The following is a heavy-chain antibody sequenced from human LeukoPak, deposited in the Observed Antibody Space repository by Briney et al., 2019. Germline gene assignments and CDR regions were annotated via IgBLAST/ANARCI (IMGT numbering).Heavy chain of an antibody. CDR3: ARDTELLWFGEYKYYYYYMDV. Sequence: GRSLRLSCAASGFSFKDYNMHWVRQAPGKGLEWVSYISSSGSTIYYADSVKGRFTISRDNAKNSLYLQMNSLRAEDTAVYYCARDTELLWFGEYKYYYYYMDVWGKGTTVTISS. J-gene: IGHJ6*03. CDR1: GFSFKDYN. CDR2: ISSSGSTI. V-gene: IGHV3-48*04. D-gene: IGHD3-10*01.